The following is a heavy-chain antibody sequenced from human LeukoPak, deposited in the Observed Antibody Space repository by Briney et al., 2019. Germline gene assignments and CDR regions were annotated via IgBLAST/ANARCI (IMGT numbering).Heavy chain of an antibody. J-gene: IGHJ4*02. CDR3: ARVIGYYFDY. Sequence: SETLSLTCTVSGGPISSSPYYWGGIRQPPGKGLEWVGEINHSGSTNYNPSLKSRVTISVDTSKNQFSLKLSSVTAADTAVYYCARVIGYYFDYWGQGTLVTVSS. CDR1: GGPISSSPYY. D-gene: IGHD3-16*02. CDR2: INHSGST. V-gene: IGHV4-39*07.